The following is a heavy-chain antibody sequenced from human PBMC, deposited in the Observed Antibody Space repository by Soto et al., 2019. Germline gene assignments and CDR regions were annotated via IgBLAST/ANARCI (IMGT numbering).Heavy chain of an antibody. Sequence: GESLKISCAASGFTFSSYAMHWVRQAPGKGLEWVAVISYDGSNKYYADSVKGRFTISRDNSKNTLYLQMNSLRAEDTAVYYCARGVQHYYYDSSGYHSDAGIDYWGQGTLVTVSS. J-gene: IGHJ4*02. V-gene: IGHV3-30-3*01. D-gene: IGHD3-22*01. CDR1: GFTFSSYA. CDR2: ISYDGSNK. CDR3: ARGVQHYYYDSSGYHSDAGIDY.